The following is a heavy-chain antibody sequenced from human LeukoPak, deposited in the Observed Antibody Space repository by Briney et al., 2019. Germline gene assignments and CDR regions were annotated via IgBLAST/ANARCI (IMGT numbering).Heavy chain of an antibody. J-gene: IGHJ6*02. CDR3: ARSSGWSNYYYYGMDV. V-gene: IGHV4-4*09. Sequence: SETLSLTCTVSGGSISSYYWSWIRQPPGKGLEWIGYIYTSGSTNYNPSLKSRVTISVDTSKNQFSLKLTSVTAADTAVYYCARSSGWSNYYYYGMDVWGQGTTVSVSS. CDR2: IYTSGST. D-gene: IGHD6-19*01. CDR1: GGSISSYY.